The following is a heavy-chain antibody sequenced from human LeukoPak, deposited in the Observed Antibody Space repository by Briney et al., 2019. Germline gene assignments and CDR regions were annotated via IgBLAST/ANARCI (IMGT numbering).Heavy chain of an antibody. CDR1: GVSISSSNSY. V-gene: IGHV4-39*07. Sequence: SSETLSLTCTVSGVSISSSNSYWGWIRQPPGKGLEWIGSIYYTGNTYYNASLKSRVTISVDTSKNQFSLKLSSVTAADTAVYYCARGPSVTISYVWGSYRYKNPFDYWGQGTLVTVSS. J-gene: IGHJ4*02. D-gene: IGHD3-16*02. CDR2: IYYTGNT. CDR3: ARGPSVTISYVWGSYRYKNPFDY.